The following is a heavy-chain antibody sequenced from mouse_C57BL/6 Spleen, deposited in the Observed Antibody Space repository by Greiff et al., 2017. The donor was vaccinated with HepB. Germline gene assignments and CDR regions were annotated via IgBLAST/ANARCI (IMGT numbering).Heavy chain of an antibody. CDR2: IYPRSGNT. D-gene: IGHD2-5*01. J-gene: IGHJ3*01. CDR1: GYTFTSYG. V-gene: IGHV1-81*01. CDR3: ARVYYSNLWFAY. Sequence: VKLQQSGAELARPGASVKLSCKASGYTFTSYGISWVKQRTGQGLEWIGEIYPRSGNTYYNEKFKGKATLTADKSSSTAYMELRSLTSEDSAVYFCARVYYSNLWFAYWGQGTLVTVSA.